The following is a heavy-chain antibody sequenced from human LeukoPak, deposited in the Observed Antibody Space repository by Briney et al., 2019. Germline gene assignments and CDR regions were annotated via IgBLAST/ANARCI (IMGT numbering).Heavy chain of an antibody. Sequence: PGGSLRLSCAASGFTFSGYVMTWVRQAPGKGLEWVSAMSASGGSTFYADSVKGRFTSSRDNSKNTLYLQINSLRAEDTAIYYCARVGPNWYFDLWGRGTLVTVSS. CDR1: GFTFSGYV. CDR2: MSASGGST. V-gene: IGHV3-23*01. CDR3: ARVGPNWYFDL. J-gene: IGHJ2*01.